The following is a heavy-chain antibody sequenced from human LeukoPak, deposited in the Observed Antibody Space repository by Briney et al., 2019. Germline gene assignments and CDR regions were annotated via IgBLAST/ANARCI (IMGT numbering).Heavy chain of an antibody. CDR3: ARDPAYSRGFGSEFSY. V-gene: IGHV3-30*14. J-gene: IGHJ4*02. CDR2: ISHDGSDT. Sequence: GGSLRLSCAASGFTFNTYAMHWVRQAPGKGLDWVALISHDGSDTSYAASVKGRFTISRDYSTNTLYLQMSSLRPEDTAIYYCARDPAYSRGFGSEFSYWGREPWSPSP. CDR1: GFTFNTYA. D-gene: IGHD6-19*01.